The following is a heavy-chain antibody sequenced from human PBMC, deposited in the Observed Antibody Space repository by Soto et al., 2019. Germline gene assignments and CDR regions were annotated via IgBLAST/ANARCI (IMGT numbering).Heavy chain of an antibody. CDR1: GFTFSSYS. D-gene: IGHD3-3*01. Sequence: LRLSCAASGFTFSSYSMNWVRQAPGKGLEWVSSISSSSSYIYYADSVKGRFTISRDNAKNSLYLQMNSLRAEDTAVYYCASGDFFTPFDPWGQGTLVTV. CDR2: ISSSSSYI. J-gene: IGHJ5*02. CDR3: ASGDFFTPFDP. V-gene: IGHV3-21*01.